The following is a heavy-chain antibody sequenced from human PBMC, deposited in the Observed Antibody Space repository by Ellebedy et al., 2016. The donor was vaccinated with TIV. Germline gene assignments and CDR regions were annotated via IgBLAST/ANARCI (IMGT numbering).Heavy chain of an antibody. Sequence: MPSETLSLTCTVSGGSISSYDWSRIRQPAGKGLEWIGRIYTSGSTNYNPSLKSRVTMSVDTSKNQFSLKLSSVTAADTAVYYCARTVVAANNWFDPWGQGTLVTVSS. J-gene: IGHJ5*02. CDR1: GGSISSYD. D-gene: IGHD2-15*01. CDR3: ARTVVAANNWFDP. V-gene: IGHV4-4*07. CDR2: IYTSGST.